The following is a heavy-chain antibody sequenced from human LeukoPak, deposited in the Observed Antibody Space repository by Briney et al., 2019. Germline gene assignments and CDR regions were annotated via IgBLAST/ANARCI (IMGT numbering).Heavy chain of an antibody. D-gene: IGHD2-2*01. CDR3: ARAGSRYCSSTSCYRP. Sequence: GASVKVSCKASGYTFTGYYIHWVRQAPGQGLEWMGWINPNSGGTNYAQKFQGRVTMTRDTSISTAYMELSRLRSDDTAVYYCARAGSRYCSSTSCYRPWGQGTLVTVSS. J-gene: IGHJ5*02. CDR1: GYTFTGYY. V-gene: IGHV1-2*02. CDR2: INPNSGGT.